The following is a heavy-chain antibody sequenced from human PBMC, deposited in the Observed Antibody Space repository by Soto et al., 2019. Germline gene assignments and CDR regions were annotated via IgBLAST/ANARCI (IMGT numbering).Heavy chain of an antibody. J-gene: IGHJ4*02. V-gene: IGHV4-59*01. CDR1: GCSISSSY. Sequence: SDTLSLTFTVSGCSISSSYWRWIRQPPGKRLEWIGYIYYTGSTLYNPSLKSRVTMSLDTSKNQFSLNLRSVTAADTAVYYCARDVPGSSFFDYWGQGIMVT. CDR2: IYYTGST. CDR3: ARDVPGSSFFDY. D-gene: IGHD3-10*02.